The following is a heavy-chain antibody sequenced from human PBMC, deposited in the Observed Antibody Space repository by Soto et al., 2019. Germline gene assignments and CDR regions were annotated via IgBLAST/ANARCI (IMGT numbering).Heavy chain of an antibody. CDR1: GYSFTLYW. Sequence: LKISCKGSGYSFTLYWISWVRQMPGKGLEWLGRIDTSDSYTNYSPSFEGHVTISVDKSTSTAFLQWSSLKASDTAMYYCARVDYYYYTMDVWGQGTTVTVSS. V-gene: IGHV5-10-1*01. CDR2: IDTSDSYT. CDR3: ARVDYYYYTMDV. J-gene: IGHJ6*02.